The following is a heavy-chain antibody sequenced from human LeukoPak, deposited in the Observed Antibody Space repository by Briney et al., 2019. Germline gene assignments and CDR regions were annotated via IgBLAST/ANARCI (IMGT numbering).Heavy chain of an antibody. CDR1: GYTFTSYD. CDR2: MNPNSGNT. D-gene: IGHD4-17*01. CDR3: ARGPSSPKTTAGGNWFDP. J-gene: IGHJ5*02. V-gene: IGHV1-8*01. Sequence: GASVKVSCKASGYTFTSYDINWVRQATGQGLEWMGWMNPNSGNTGYAQKFQGRVTMTRNTSTSTAYMELSSLRSEDTAVYYCARGPSSPKTTAGGNWFDPWGQGTLVTVSS.